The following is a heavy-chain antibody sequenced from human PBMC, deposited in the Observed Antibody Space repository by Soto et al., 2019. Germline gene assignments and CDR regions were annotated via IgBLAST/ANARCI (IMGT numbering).Heavy chain of an antibody. V-gene: IGHV3-23*01. J-gene: IGHJ3*02. CDR3: AKEEPRRYCSGGSCYEDFDI. CDR2: ISGSGGST. D-gene: IGHD2-15*01. Sequence: EVPLLESGGGLVQPGGSLRLSCAASGFTFSSYAMSWVRQAPGKGLEWVSAISGSGGSTYYADSVKGRFTISRDNSKNTVYLQMNSLGGEDTAVYYCAKEEPRRYCSGGSCYEDFDIGGQGTMLTVSS. CDR1: GFTFSSYA.